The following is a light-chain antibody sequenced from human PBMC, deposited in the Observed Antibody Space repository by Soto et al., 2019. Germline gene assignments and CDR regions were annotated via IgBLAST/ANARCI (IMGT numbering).Light chain of an antibody. CDR3: QQRSNSLT. CDR1: QSVSSW. J-gene: IGKJ4*01. Sequence: DIQMTQSPSTLSASVGDRVTITCRASQSVSSWLAWYQQKPGKAPKLLIFDASSLESGVPSRFSGSGSGTEFTLTISSLEPEDFAVYYCQQRSNSLTFGGGTKVDIK. CDR2: DAS. V-gene: IGKV1-5*01.